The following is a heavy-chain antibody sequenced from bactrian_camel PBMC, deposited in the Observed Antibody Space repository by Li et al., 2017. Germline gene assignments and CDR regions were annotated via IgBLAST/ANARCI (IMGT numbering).Heavy chain of an antibody. D-gene: IGHD3*01. CDR2: VDIDDRT. V-gene: IGHV3S10*01. CDR1: TYAGCTYD. Sequence: DVQLVESGGGSVQAGESLKLSGAHSTYAGCTYDISWYRQAPGKERKSIARVDIDDRTTFSESVKGRFTISRDNAKNTLYLQMNNLKPEDTAMYYCAADTTSDCYTASWSYSVGRDRVDHWGQGTQVTVS. CDR3: AADTTSDCYTASWSYSVGRDRVDH. J-gene: IGHJ4*01.